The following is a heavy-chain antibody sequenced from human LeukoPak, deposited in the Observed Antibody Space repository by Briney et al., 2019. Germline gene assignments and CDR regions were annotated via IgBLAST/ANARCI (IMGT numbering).Heavy chain of an antibody. CDR1: GGSISTYY. CDR3: VREPLSSGYDYYYGMDV. J-gene: IGHJ6*02. V-gene: IGHV4-59*01. CDR2: IYYSGST. D-gene: IGHD5-12*01. Sequence: ETLSLTCTVSGGSISTYYWGWIRQPPGKGLEWIGYIYYSGSTNYNPSLKSRVTIFVDTSKNQFSLKLSSVTAADTAVYYCVREPLSSGYDYYYGMDVWGQGTTVTVSS.